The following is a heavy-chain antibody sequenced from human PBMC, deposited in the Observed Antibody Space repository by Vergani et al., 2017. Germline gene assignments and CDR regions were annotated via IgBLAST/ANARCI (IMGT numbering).Heavy chain of an antibody. J-gene: IGHJ4*02. Sequence: DVRLVESGGGVVQPGGSLRLSCAASGFTFSAYSMNWVRQTPGKWLEWISYIGVSDNSIYYADSVIGRFAISRDNARNLLFLQMNSLRPDDSALYFCVRDPDYSTFDSWGQGTLVTVS. CDR1: GFTFSAYS. CDR3: VRDPDYSTFDS. V-gene: IGHV3-48*01. D-gene: IGHD4-11*01. CDR2: IGVSDNSI.